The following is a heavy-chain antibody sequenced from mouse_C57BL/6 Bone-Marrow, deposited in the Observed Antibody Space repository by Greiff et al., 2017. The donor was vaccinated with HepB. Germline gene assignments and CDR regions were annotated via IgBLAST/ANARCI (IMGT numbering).Heavy chain of an antibody. V-gene: IGHV1-81*01. CDR1: GYTFTSYG. D-gene: IGHD3-2*02. CDR2: IYPRSGNT. Sequence: VKLVESGAELARPGASVKLSCKASGYTFTSYGISWVKQRTGQGLEWIGEIYPRSGNTYYNEKFKGKATLTADKSSSTAYMELRSLTSEDSAVYFCARLGRLPFDYWGQGTTLTVSS. CDR3: ARLGRLPFDY. J-gene: IGHJ2*01.